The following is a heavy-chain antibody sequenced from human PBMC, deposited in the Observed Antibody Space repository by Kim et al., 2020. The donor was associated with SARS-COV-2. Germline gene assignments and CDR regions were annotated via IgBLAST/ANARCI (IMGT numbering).Heavy chain of an antibody. J-gene: IGHJ6*03. D-gene: IGHD3-16*02. CDR2: IWYDGSNK. Sequence: GGSLRLSCAASGFTFSSYDMHWVRQAPGKGLEWVAVIWYDGSNKYYADSVKGRFTISRDNSKNTLYLQMNSLRAEDTAVYYCAVIFADPYYMDVWGKGTTVTGSS. CDR3: AVIFADPYYMDV. V-gene: IGHV3-33*01. CDR1: GFTFSSYD.